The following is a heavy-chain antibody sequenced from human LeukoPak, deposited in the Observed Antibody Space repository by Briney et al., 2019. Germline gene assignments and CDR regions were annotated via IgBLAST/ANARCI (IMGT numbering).Heavy chain of an antibody. V-gene: IGHV4-39*07. Sequence: SETLSLTCTVSGGSISSSSYYWGWIRQPPGKGLEWIGSIYYSGSTYYNPSLKSRVTISLDTSKNQFSLKLTSVTAADTAVYYCARDNALIAAVVFDYWGQGTLVTVSS. CDR1: GGSISSSSYY. CDR2: IYYSGST. J-gene: IGHJ4*02. CDR3: ARDNALIAAVVFDY. D-gene: IGHD6-13*01.